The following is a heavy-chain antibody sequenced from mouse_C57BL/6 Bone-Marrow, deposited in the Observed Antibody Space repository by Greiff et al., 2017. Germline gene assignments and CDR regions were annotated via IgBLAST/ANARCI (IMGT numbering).Heavy chain of an antibody. V-gene: IGHV1-52*01. Sequence: QVQLQQPGAELVRPGSSVKLSCKASGYTFTSYWMHWVKQRPIQGLEWIGNIDPSDSETHYNQKFKDKATLTVDKSSSTAYMQLSSLTSEDSAVYYCARRTYYYGSSHWYFDVWGTGTTVTVSS. CDR2: IDPSDSET. D-gene: IGHD1-1*01. J-gene: IGHJ1*03. CDR3: ARRTYYYGSSHWYFDV. CDR1: GYTFTSYW.